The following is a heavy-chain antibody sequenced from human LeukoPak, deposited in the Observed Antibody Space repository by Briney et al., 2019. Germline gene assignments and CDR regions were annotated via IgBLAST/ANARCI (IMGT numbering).Heavy chain of an antibody. CDR1: GFTFSSYA. CDR2: ISGSGGST. D-gene: IGHD6-13*01. CDR3: ASGVAAPGLFDY. Sequence: GGSLRLSCAASGFTFSSYAMSWVRQAPGKGLEWVSAISGSGGSTYYADSMKGRFTISRDNPNSVYLQMNSLRAEDTAVYYCASGVAAPGLFDYWGQGALVTVSS. V-gene: IGHV3-23*01. J-gene: IGHJ4*02.